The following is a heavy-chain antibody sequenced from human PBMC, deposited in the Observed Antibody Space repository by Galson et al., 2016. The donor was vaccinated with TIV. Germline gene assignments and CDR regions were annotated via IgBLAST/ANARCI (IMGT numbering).Heavy chain of an antibody. CDR3: ARADSVDISSTEY. CDR1: GGTFISYT. D-gene: IGHD3-9*01. CDR2: IIPVLGMT. V-gene: IGHV1-69*02. Sequence: SVKVSCKASGGTFISYTLSWVRQAPGQGLEWMGRIIPVLGMTNYAQKFQGRVTITADRFTGTAYLELSSLIPGDTAVYYCARADSVDISSTEYWGQVTLVTVSS. J-gene: IGHJ4*02.